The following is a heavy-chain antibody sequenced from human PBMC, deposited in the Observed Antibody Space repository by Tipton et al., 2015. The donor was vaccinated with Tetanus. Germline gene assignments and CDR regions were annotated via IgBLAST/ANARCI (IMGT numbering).Heavy chain of an antibody. D-gene: IGHD1-26*01. J-gene: IGHJ6*02. CDR1: GFTFSSYA. CDR2: ISYDGSNK. CDR3: ARVHGKDSGSYYGLTYYYIYGMDV. V-gene: IGHV3-30-3*01. Sequence: LSCAASGFTFSSYAMHWVRQAPGKGLEWVAVISYDGSNKYYADSVKGRFTISRDNSKNTLYLQMNSLRAEDTAVYYCARVHGKDSGSYYGLTYYYIYGMDVWGQGTTVTVSS.